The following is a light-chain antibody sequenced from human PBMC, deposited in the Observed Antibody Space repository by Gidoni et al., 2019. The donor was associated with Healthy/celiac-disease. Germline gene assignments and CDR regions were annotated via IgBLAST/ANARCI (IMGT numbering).Light chain of an antibody. CDR2: DPS. CDR1: QSVSSY. Sequence: EIVLTHSPATLSLSPGERATLSCRASQSVSSYLAWYQQKPGQAPRLPIYDPSNRATGTPPRFSGSGSGTDFTLTISSLEPEDFAVYYCQQRSNWPPLTFGGGTKVEIK. CDR3: QQRSNWPPLT. J-gene: IGKJ4*01. V-gene: IGKV3-11*01.